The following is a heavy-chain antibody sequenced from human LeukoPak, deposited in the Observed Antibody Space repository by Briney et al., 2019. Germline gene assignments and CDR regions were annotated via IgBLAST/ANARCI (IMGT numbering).Heavy chain of an antibody. V-gene: IGHV4-34*01. CDR3: ARWRGTMVRGAGLGGLDY. D-gene: IGHD3-10*01. Sequence: PSETLSLTCAVYGGSFSGYYWSWIRQPPGKGLEWIGEINHSGSTNYNPSLKSRVTISVDTSKNQFSLKLSSVTAADTAVYYCARWRGTMVRGAGLGGLDYWGQGTLVTVSS. J-gene: IGHJ4*02. CDR1: GGSFSGYY. CDR2: INHSGST.